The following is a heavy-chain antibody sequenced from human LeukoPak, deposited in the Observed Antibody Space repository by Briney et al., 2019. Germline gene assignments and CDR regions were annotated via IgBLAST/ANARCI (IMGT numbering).Heavy chain of an antibody. CDR2: INAGNGNT. Sequence: ASVNVSCKASGYTFTIYAMHWARQAPGQRLEWMGWINAGNGNTKYSQKFQGRVTITRDTSASTAYMELSSLRSEDTAVYYCARGFDWSPYDTNYFDYWGQGTLVTVSS. CDR1: GYTFTIYA. V-gene: IGHV1-3*01. D-gene: IGHD3-9*01. CDR3: ARGFDWSPYDTNYFDY. J-gene: IGHJ4*02.